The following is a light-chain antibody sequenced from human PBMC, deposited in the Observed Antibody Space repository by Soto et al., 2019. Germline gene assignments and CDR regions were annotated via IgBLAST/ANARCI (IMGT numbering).Light chain of an antibody. CDR2: NVN. CDR1: SSDVGGYDY. CDR3: TSYTNRYTYV. J-gene: IGLJ1*01. V-gene: IGLV2-14*01. Sequence: QSALTQPASGSGSPGQSITISCTGTSSDVGGYDYVGWYQQHPGKAPKLMIYNVNNRPSGVSNRFSGSKSGNTASLTISGLKAEDEADYYCTSYTNRYTYVFGTGTKLTVL.